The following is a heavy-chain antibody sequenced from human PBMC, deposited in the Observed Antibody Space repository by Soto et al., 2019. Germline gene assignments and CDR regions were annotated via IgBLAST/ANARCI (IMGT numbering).Heavy chain of an antibody. CDR3: AKDGYGSGSYDAFDI. D-gene: IGHD3-10*01. Sequence: GGSLRLSCAASGFTFDDYAMHWVRQAPGKGLEWVSLISWDGGSTYYADSVKGRFTISRDNSKNSLYLQMNSLRAEDTALYYCAKDGYGSGSYDAFDIWGQGTRVTVSS. J-gene: IGHJ3*02. CDR1: GFTFDDYA. V-gene: IGHV3-43D*03. CDR2: ISWDGGST.